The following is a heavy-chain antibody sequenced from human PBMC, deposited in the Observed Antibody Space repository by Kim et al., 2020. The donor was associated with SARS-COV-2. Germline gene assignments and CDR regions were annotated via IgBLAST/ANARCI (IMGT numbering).Heavy chain of an antibody. V-gene: IGHV4-61*02. Sequence: SETLSLTCTVSGGSISSGSYYWSWIRQPAGKGLEWIGRIYTSGSTNYNPSLKSRVTISVDTSKNQFSLKLSSVTAADTAVYYCARVYYDSSGYYWDAFDIWGKGTMGTVSS. J-gene: IGHJ3*02. CDR2: IYTSGST. D-gene: IGHD3-22*01. CDR1: GGSISSGSYY. CDR3: ARVYYDSSGYYWDAFDI.